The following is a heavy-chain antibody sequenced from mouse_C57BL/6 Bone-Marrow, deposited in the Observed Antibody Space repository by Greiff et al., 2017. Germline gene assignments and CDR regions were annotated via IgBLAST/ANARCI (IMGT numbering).Heavy chain of an antibody. CDR3: ARSYFYGRGFAY. D-gene: IGHD1-1*01. Sequence: VMLVESGAELARPGASVKLSCKASGYTFTSSGISWVKQRTGQGLEWIGSIYPRSGNTYYNEKFKGKATQNAGKASRTPYMELRSLTSEDSAVYFCARSYFYGRGFAYWGQGTLVTVSA. CDR2: IYPRSGNT. J-gene: IGHJ3*01. CDR1: GYTFTSSG. V-gene: IGHV1-81*01.